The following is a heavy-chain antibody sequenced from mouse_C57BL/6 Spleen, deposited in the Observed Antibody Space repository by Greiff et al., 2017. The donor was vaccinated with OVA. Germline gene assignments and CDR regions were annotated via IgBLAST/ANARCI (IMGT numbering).Heavy chain of an antibody. CDR3: ARDGGTTVVAHWYFDV. D-gene: IGHD1-1*01. CDR1: GYSITSGYY. Sequence: EVQLQQSGPGLVKPSQSLSLTCSVTGYSITSGYYWNWIRQFPGNKLEWMGYISYDGSNNYNPSLKNRISITRDTSKNQFFLKLNSVTTEDTATYYCARDGGTTVVAHWYFDVWGTGTTVTVSS. J-gene: IGHJ1*03. V-gene: IGHV3-6*01. CDR2: ISYDGSN.